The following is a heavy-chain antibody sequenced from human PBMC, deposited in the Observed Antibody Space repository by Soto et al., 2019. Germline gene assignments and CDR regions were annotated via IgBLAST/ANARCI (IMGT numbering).Heavy chain of an antibody. Sequence: GASVKVSCKASGYTFTSYYMHWVRQAPGQGLEWMGIINPSGGSTSYAQKFQGRVTMTRDTSTSTVYMELSSLRSEDTAVYYCARKYYDFWSGYYPNYYYYGMDVWGQGTTVTVS. J-gene: IGHJ6*02. CDR2: INPSGGST. V-gene: IGHV1-46*01. CDR3: ARKYYDFWSGYYPNYYYYGMDV. D-gene: IGHD3-3*01. CDR1: GYTFTSYY.